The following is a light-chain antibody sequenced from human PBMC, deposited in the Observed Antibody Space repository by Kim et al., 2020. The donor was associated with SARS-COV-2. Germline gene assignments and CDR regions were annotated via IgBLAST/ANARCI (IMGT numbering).Light chain of an antibody. CDR1: ESVGIDF. J-gene: IGKJ1*01. Sequence: ETVLTQSPDTLSLSPGDRATLSCRASESVGIDFLAWYQQRPGQSPRLLIYATSIRATGIPDRFSGSGSVGSGTDFTLTISRLEPEESAVYYCQQYGRSPWTFGQGTKVDIK. CDR2: ATS. CDR3: QQYGRSPWT. V-gene: IGKV3-20*01.